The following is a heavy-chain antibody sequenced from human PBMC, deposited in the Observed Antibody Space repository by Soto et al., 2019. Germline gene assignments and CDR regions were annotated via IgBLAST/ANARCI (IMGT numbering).Heavy chain of an antibody. D-gene: IGHD3-10*01. Sequence: KPSETLSLTCGVSGYSISGGYHWAWIRQPPGKGLEWIASIFRTGATHYSPSLKSRVTISVDTPKNQFSLKLSSVTAADTAIYYCARARGADRPNWFDPWGQGTQVTVSA. CDR2: IFRTGAT. J-gene: IGHJ5*02. CDR1: GYSISGGYH. V-gene: IGHV4-38-2*01. CDR3: ARARGADRPNWFDP.